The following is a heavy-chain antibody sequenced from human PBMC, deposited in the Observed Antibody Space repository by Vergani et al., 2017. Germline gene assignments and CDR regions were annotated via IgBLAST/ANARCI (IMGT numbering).Heavy chain of an antibody. CDR3: ARDTSTGGMDV. V-gene: IGHV3-11*06. Sequence: QVQLVQSGAEVKKPGSSVKVSCKASGGTFSDYYMSWIRQAPGKGLEWVSYISSSSSYTNYADSVKGRFTISRDNAKNSLYLQMNSLRAEDTAVYYCARDTSTGGMDVWGQGTTVTVSS. CDR2: ISSSSSYT. J-gene: IGHJ6*02. CDR1: GGTFSDYY.